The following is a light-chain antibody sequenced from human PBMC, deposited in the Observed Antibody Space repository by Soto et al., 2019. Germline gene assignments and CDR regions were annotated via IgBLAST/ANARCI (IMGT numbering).Light chain of an antibody. CDR2: AAS. V-gene: IGKV1-8*01. Sequence: AIQMTQSPSSLSASTGDRVTITCRASQGISSYLAWYQQKPGKAPKLLIYAASTLQSGVPSRFSGSGSGTDFTLTISSLQPDDFATYYCQQYDSYSSGPFGQGTKVDIK. CDR1: QGISSY. J-gene: IGKJ1*01. CDR3: QQYDSYSSGP.